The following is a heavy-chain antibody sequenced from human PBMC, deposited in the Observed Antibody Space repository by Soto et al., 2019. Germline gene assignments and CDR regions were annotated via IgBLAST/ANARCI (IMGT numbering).Heavy chain of an antibody. CDR1: GFSFSTYP. V-gene: IGHV3-23*01. Sequence: EVQLLESGGGLVQPGGSLRLSCAASGFSFSTYPMVWVRQAPGKRLEAVSSISGSGGKTYYKDSVKGRFTISRDNSKNTVDLQMNSLRPEDTAVYYCAKILSTVTTHSYGMDVWGQGTTVTVSS. J-gene: IGHJ6*02. CDR2: ISGSGGKT. D-gene: IGHD4-17*01. CDR3: AKILSTVTTHSYGMDV.